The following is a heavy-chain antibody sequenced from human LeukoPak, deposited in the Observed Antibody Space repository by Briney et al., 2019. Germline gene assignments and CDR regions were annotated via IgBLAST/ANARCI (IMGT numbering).Heavy chain of an antibody. D-gene: IGHD3-3*01. CDR2: IYHSGST. V-gene: IGHV4-38-2*02. CDR3: ARPIRFLEWFWFDP. J-gene: IGHJ5*02. Sequence: SETLSLTCTVSDYSISSGYYWGWIRQPPGKGLEWIGSIYHSGSTYYNPSLKSRVTISVDTSKNQFSLKLSSVTAADTAVYYCARPIRFLEWFWFDPWGQGTLVTVSS. CDR1: DYSISSGYY.